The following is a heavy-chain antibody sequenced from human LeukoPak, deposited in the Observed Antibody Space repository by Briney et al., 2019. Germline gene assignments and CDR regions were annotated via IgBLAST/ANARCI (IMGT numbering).Heavy chain of an antibody. J-gene: IGHJ4*02. V-gene: IGHV3-21*04. CDR3: ARRAGAYSHPYDY. CDR1: GFTFSSYS. Sequence: GGSLRLSCAASGFTFSSYSMNWVRQAPGKGMEWVSSISSSSSYIYYADSVKGRFTISRDNSKNTLYLQMNTLRAEDTAVYYCARRAGAYSHPYDYWGQGTLVTVSS. D-gene: IGHD4/OR15-4a*01. CDR2: ISSSSSYI.